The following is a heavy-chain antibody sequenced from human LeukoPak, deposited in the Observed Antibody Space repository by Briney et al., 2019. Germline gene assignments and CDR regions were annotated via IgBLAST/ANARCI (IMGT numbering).Heavy chain of an antibody. CDR1: GYTFTSYY. Sequence: GASVKVSCKASGYTFTSYYMHWVRQAPGQGLEWMGIINPSGGSTSYAQKFQGRVTMTRNTSISTAYMELSSLRSEDTAVYYCARKIAVAGTLGLSDAFDIWGQGTMVTVSS. D-gene: IGHD6-19*01. CDR3: ARKIAVAGTLGLSDAFDI. V-gene: IGHV1-46*01. CDR2: INPSGGST. J-gene: IGHJ3*02.